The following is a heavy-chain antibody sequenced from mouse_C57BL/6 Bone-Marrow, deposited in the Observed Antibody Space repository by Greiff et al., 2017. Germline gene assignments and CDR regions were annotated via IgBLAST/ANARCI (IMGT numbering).Heavy chain of an antibody. J-gene: IGHJ2*01. CDR3: ARRGFYFLDY. CDR2: IDPSDSET. D-gene: IGHD1-1*01. CDR1: GYTFTSYW. V-gene: IGHV1-52*01. Sequence: QVQLQQPGAELVRPGSSVKLSCKASGYTFTSYWLHWVKQRPIQGLEWIGNIDPSDSETHYNQKFKDKATLTVDKSSSTAYMQLSSLTSEDSAVYYCARRGFYFLDYGGQGTTLTVSS.